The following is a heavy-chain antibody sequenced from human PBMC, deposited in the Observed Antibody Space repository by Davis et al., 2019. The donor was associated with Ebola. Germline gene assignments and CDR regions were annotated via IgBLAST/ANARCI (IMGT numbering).Heavy chain of an antibody. CDR1: GGSVSSGSYY. CDR3: ARSALVVAATPYGWFDP. D-gene: IGHD2-15*01. Sequence: PSETLSLTCTVSGGSVSSGSYYWSWIRQPPGKGLEWIGYIYYSGSTYYNPSLKSRVTISVDTSKNQFSLKLSSVTAADTAVYYCARSALVVAATPYGWFDPWGQGTLVTVSS. J-gene: IGHJ5*02. CDR2: IYYSGST. V-gene: IGHV4-31*03.